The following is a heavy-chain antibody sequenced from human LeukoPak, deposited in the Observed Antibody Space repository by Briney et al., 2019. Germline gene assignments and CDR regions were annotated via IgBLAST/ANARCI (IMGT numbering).Heavy chain of an antibody. CDR2: IIPIFGTA. V-gene: IGHV1-69*13. J-gene: IGHJ5*02. CDR1: GGTFSSYA. Sequence: GASVKVSCKASGGTFSSYAISWVRQAPGQGLEWMGGIIPIFGTANYAQKFQGRVTITADESTSTAYMELSSLRSEDTAVYYCAREDDFWSGYYTGNWFDPWGQGTLVTVSS. D-gene: IGHD3-3*01. CDR3: AREDDFWSGYYTGNWFDP.